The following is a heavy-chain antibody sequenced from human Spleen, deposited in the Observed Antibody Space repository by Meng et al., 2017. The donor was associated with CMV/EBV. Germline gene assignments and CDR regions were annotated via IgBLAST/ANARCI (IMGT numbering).Heavy chain of an antibody. CDR1: GFTFSSYS. CDR2: ISSSSSYI. V-gene: IGHV3-21*01. D-gene: IGHD2-2*01. J-gene: IGHJ5*02. Sequence: GESLKISCAASGFTFSSYSMNWVRQAPGKGLEWVSSISSSSSYIYYADSVKGRFTISRDNAKNSLYLQMNSLRAEDTAVYYCARTSALVVPAALNWFDPWGQGTLVTVSS. CDR3: ARTSALVVPAALNWFDP.